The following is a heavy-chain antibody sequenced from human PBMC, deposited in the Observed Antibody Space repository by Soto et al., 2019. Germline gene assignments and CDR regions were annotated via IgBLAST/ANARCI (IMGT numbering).Heavy chain of an antibody. D-gene: IGHD3-9*01. CDR1: GFTFSSYG. J-gene: IGHJ3*02. CDR2: ISYDGSNK. CDR3: AKEYFDWLTLTYDAFDI. Sequence: QVQLVESGGGVVQPGRSLRLSCAASGFTFSSYGMHWVRQAPGKGLEWVAVISYDGSNKYYADSVKGRFTISRDNSKNTLYLQMNRLRAEDTAVYYCAKEYFDWLTLTYDAFDIWGQGTMVTVSS. V-gene: IGHV3-30*18.